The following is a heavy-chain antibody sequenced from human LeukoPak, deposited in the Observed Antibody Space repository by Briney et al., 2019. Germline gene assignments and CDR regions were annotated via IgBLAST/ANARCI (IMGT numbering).Heavy chain of an antibody. CDR2: FYAAGNT. Sequence: SETLSLTCAVSGYSISSGYHWGWTRPTPGKGLEWIGSFYAAGNTYYSPSLKSRVTISLDKSKNLFSLDLRSVTAADTAVYCCAREIVRGVPGWWGQGTLVTVSS. J-gene: IGHJ4*02. D-gene: IGHD3-10*01. V-gene: IGHV4-38-2*02. CDR1: GYSISSGYH. CDR3: AREIVRGVPGW.